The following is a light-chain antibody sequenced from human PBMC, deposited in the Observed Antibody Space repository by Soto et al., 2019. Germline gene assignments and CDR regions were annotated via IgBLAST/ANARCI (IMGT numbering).Light chain of an antibody. V-gene: IGKV3-11*01. CDR1: QSVNTY. CDR3: QQRSDWPT. J-gene: IGKJ5*01. Sequence: EILLTQSPATLSLSPGDSATLSCRASQSVNTYLAWYQQKPGQAPRLLIYGASKRATGIPARFSGSGSGTDFTLTINSLEPEDFAVYYCQQRSDWPTFSHGTRLEIK. CDR2: GAS.